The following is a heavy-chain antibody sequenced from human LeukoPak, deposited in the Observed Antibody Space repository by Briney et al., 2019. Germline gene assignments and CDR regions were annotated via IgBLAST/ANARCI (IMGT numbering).Heavy chain of an antibody. D-gene: IGHD4-17*01. J-gene: IGHJ4*02. CDR1: GFTFSSYA. CDR2: ISGSGGST. V-gene: IGHV3-23*01. CDR3: AKSDDYGDYTFDY. Sequence: GGSLRLSCAASGFTFSSYAMSWVRQAPGKGLEWVSAISGSGGSTYYADSVKCRFTISRDNSKNTLYLQMNSLRAEDTAVYYCAKSDDYGDYTFDYWGQGTLVTVSS.